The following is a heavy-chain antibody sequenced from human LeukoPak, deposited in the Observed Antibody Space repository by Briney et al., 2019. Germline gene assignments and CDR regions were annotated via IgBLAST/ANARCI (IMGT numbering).Heavy chain of an antibody. V-gene: IGHV3-30*02. Sequence: GGSLRLSCAASGFTFSSYGMHWVRQAPGKGLEWVAFIRYDGSNKYYADSVKGRFTISRDNSKNTLYLQMNSLRAEDTAVYYCAKGLYDSSGYFDYWGQGTLVTVSS. CDR1: GFTFSSYG. CDR3: AKGLYDSSGYFDY. J-gene: IGHJ4*02. CDR2: IRYDGSNK. D-gene: IGHD3-22*01.